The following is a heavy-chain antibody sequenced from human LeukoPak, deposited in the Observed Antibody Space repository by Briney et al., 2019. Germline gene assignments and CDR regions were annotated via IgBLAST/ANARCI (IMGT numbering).Heavy chain of an antibody. Sequence: GRSLRLSCAASGFTFSSYAMSWVRQAPGKGLEWVSAISGSGGSTYYADSVKGRFTISRDNSKNTLYLQMNSLRAEDTAVYYCAKVGGGYCSSTSCSFDYWGQGTLVTVSS. J-gene: IGHJ4*02. V-gene: IGHV3-23*01. D-gene: IGHD2-2*01. CDR2: ISGSGGST. CDR3: AKVGGGYCSSTSCSFDY. CDR1: GFTFSSYA.